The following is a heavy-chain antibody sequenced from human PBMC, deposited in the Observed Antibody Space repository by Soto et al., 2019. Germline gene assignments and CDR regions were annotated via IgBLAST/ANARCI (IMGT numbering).Heavy chain of an antibody. V-gene: IGHV2-5*02. J-gene: IGHJ5*02. D-gene: IGHD3-16*01. Sequence: QITLKESGPTLVKPTQTLTLTCTFSGFSLTTRGVGVGWIRQPPGKALECLALIYWDDDKRYSPSLQSSLSITKNPSKNQVVLTMTNVDPVDTATYSCEHIPNYYQYDWFDPWGQGTLVSVSS. CDR3: EHIPNYYQYDWFDP. CDR1: GFSLTTRGVG. CDR2: IYWDDDK.